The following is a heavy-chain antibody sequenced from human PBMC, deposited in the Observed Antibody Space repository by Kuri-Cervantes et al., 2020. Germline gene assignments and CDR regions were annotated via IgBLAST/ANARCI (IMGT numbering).Heavy chain of an antibody. V-gene: IGHV1-2*02. J-gene: IGHJ2*01. Sequence: ASVKVSCKASGYTFTGYYMHWVRQAPGQGLEWMGWINPNSGGTNYAQKFQGRVTMTRDTSISTAYMELSRLRSDDTAVYYCARGPARVRGADRKINWYFDLWGRGTLVTVSS. D-gene: IGHD3-10*01. CDR3: ARGPARVRGADRKINWYFDL. CDR1: GYTFTGYY. CDR2: INPNSGGT.